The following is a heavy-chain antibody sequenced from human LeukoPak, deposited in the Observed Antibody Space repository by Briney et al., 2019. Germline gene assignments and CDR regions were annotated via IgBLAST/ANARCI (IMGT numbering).Heavy chain of an antibody. V-gene: IGHV7-4-1*02. J-gene: IGHJ4*02. D-gene: IGHD6-19*01. Sequence: ASVKVSCKASGYTFTSYAMNWVRQAPGQGLEWMGWINTNTGNPTYAQGFTGRFVFSLDTSVSTAYLQISSLKAEDTAVYYCARDAVAGTPAFSLLDYWGQGTLVTVSS. CDR1: GYTFTSYA. CDR2: INTNTGNP. CDR3: ARDAVAGTPAFSLLDY.